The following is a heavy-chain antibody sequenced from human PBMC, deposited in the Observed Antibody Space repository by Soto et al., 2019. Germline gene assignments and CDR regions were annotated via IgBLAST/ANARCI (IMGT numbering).Heavy chain of an antibody. V-gene: IGHV1-69*12. CDR1: GGTFSISV. J-gene: IGHJ1*01. CDR2: IIPISGSP. Sequence: QVQLVQSGAEVKKLGSSVKVSCKTSGGTFSISVISWVRQAPGQGLEWMGGIIPISGSPNYAQQFQGRVTTTADDSTSTVYMELSSLRSEDTAVYYCAPSSRGRWSGFTDYWGQGTLVTVSS. CDR3: APSSRGRWSGFTDY. D-gene: IGHD3-3*01.